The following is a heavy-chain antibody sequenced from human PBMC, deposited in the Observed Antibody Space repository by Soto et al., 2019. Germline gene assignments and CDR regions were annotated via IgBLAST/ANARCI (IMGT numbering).Heavy chain of an antibody. V-gene: IGHV1-2*02. CDR2: INTNSGGT. CDR3: ARTQTNDY. J-gene: IGHJ4*02. Sequence: QVQLVQSGAEVKKPGASVKVSCKASGYTFTGYYIHWVRQAPGQGLEWMGWINTNSGGTNYAQKFQDRVTMTRDTSISTAYMELSRLTSDDTAVYYCARTQTNDYWGQGTLVTVSS. CDR1: GYTFTGYY.